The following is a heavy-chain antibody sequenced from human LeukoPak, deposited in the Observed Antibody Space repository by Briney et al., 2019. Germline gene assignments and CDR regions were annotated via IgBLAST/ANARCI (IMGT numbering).Heavy chain of an antibody. CDR2: ISSSSSTI. CDR1: GFTFSSYS. Sequence: GGSLRLSCAASGFTFSSYSMNWVRQAPGKGREGVSYISSSSSTIYYADSVKGRFTISRDNAKNSLYLQMNSLRAEDTAVYYCARGPYQLLPQQYFQHWGQGTLVTVSS. D-gene: IGHD2-2*01. V-gene: IGHV3-48*01. CDR3: ARGPYQLLPQQYFQH. J-gene: IGHJ1*01.